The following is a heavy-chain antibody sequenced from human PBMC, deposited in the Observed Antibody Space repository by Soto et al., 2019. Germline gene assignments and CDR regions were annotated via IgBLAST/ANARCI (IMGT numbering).Heavy chain of an antibody. V-gene: IGHV3-15*01. D-gene: IGHD3-3*01. CDR1: GFTFSNAW. J-gene: IGHJ6*03. Sequence: GGSLRLSCAASGFTFSNAWMSWVRQAPGKGLEWVGRIKSKTDGGTTDYAAPVKGRFTISRDDSKNTLYLQMNSLKTEDTAVYYCTKFTIFGVVIPSTDYYYMDVWSKGTTVTVSS. CDR2: IKSKTDGGTT. CDR3: TKFTIFGVVIPSTDYYYMDV.